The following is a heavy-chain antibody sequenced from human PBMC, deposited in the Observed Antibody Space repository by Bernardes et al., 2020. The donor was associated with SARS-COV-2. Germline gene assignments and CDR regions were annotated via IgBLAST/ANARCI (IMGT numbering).Heavy chain of an antibody. CDR2: RSSDGRVK. Sequence: GGSLRLSCAASGFSFVKFDMHWVRQSPGKGLEWLAVRSSDGRVKYYADSVRGRFSISRDDSTDTVYLQMSTLRAEDSAIYFCAKGSGNNDFQRFDLWGRGALVTVSS. J-gene: IGHJ4*02. D-gene: IGHD2-15*01. V-gene: IGHV3-30*18. CDR3: AKGSGNNDFQRFDL. CDR1: GFSFVKFD.